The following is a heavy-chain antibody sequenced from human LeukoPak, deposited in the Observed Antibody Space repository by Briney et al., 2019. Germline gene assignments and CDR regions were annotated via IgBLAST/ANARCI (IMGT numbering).Heavy chain of an antibody. CDR3: ARGGRLRFYYYYMDV. D-gene: IGHD3-3*01. V-gene: IGHV1-2*02. Sequence: ASVKVSCKAFGYTFTSNYMHWVRQAPGQGLEWMGWINPNSGGTNYAQKFQGRVTMTRDTSISTAYMELSRLRSDDTAVYYCARGGRLRFYYYYMDVWGKGTTVTISS. J-gene: IGHJ6*03. CDR2: INPNSGGT. CDR1: GYTFTSNY.